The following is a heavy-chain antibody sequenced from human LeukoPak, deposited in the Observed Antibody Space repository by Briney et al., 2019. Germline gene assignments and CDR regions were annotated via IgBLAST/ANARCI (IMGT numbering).Heavy chain of an antibody. CDR2: VNPXXGGT. J-gene: IGHJ5*02. Sequence: GASVKVSCKASGYTFTGFYIXXXXXXXXXXXXXXXXVNPXXGGTNYAKKXQGRVXXTRXXXXXXXYMELSSLRSDDTAVYYCATSDLRFGFGDWFDPWGQGTLVTVSS. V-gene: IGHV1-2*02. CDR1: GYTFTGFY. D-gene: IGHD3-10*01. CDR3: ATSDLRFGFGDWFDP.